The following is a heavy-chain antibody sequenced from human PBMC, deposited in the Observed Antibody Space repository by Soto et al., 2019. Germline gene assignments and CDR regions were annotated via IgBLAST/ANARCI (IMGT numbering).Heavy chain of an antibody. CDR3: AGDPDSHYNDSHASSYP. CDR2: IIPIIGII. J-gene: IGHJ5*02. CDR1: GGTFSTYT. D-gene: IGHD3-22*01. V-gene: IGHV1-69*08. Sequence: QVQLVQSGAEVKKPGSSVKVSCKASGGTFSTYTITWVRQAPGQGLEWMGRIIPIIGIINYAQKFQGRVTISADKFXGSXYMELTGLRSDDTAVYYCAGDPDSHYNDSHASSYPWGQGTLVTVSS.